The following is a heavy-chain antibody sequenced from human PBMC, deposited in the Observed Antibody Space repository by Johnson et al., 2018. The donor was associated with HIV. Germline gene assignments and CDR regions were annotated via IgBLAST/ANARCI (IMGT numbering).Heavy chain of an antibody. D-gene: IGHD2-8*01. CDR2: LNEGGSQK. CDR1: GFTFTHFA. Sequence: EQLVESGGGLVQPGRSLRLSCAASGFTFTHFAMDWVRQAPGKGLEWLATLNEGGSQKYYVDAVKGRFSISRDNGKNSLYLQMNSQRAEDTAVYYCARENGVRPESIAFDIWGQGTMVTVSS. V-gene: IGHV3-7*01. CDR3: ARENGVRPESIAFDI. J-gene: IGHJ3*02.